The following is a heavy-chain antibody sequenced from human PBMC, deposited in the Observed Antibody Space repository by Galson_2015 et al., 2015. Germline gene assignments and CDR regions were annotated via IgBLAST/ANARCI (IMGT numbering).Heavy chain of an antibody. CDR1: GDSVSNNSAA. CDR3: ARERTRYGDYAY. Sequence: CAISGDSVSNNSAAWHWIRQSPSGGLEWLGRTYYRSRWYHDYAISVQSRITISPDTSKNQFSLQLKSVTPEDTAMYYCARERTRYGDYAYWGQGTLVIVSS. CDR2: TYYRSRWYH. D-gene: IGHD4-17*01. J-gene: IGHJ4*02. V-gene: IGHV6-1*01.